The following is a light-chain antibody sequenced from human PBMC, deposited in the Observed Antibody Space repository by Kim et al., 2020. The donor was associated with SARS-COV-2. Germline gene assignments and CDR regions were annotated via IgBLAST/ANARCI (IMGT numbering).Light chain of an antibody. Sequence: GQSVTVSCNGTSSDVGSYNRVSWYQQPPGTAPKLIIYGVSNRPSGVPDRFSGSKSGNTASLTISGLLVEDEADYYCSSYTTSNTGVFGTGTKVTVL. CDR2: GVS. CDR1: SSDVGSYNR. J-gene: IGLJ1*01. CDR3: SSYTTSNTGV. V-gene: IGLV2-18*02.